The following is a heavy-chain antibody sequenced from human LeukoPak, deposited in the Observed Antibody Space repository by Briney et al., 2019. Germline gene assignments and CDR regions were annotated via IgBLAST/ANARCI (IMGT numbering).Heavy chain of an antibody. D-gene: IGHD2-15*01. V-gene: IGHV3-74*01. CDR3: AREFGYCPDY. J-gene: IGHJ4*02. Sequence: GGSLRLSCAASGFIFSDYYVSWIRQAPGKGLVWVSRISDGGSTTTYADSVKGRFTISRDNAKNTLYLQMNSLRAEDTAVYYCAREFGYCPDYWGQGTLVTVSS. CDR1: GFIFSDYY. CDR2: ISDGGSTT.